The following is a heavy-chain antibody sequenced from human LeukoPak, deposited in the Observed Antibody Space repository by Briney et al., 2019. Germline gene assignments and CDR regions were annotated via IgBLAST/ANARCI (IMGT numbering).Heavy chain of an antibody. Sequence: GGSLRLSCAASGFTFSSYAMSWVRQAPGKGLEWVSGISGSGDNTYYADSVKGRFTISRDNSKNTLYLQMNSLRADDTAVYYCARGYGSSWYFNWFDPWGQGTLVTVSS. D-gene: IGHD6-13*01. CDR2: ISGSGDNT. J-gene: IGHJ5*02. V-gene: IGHV3-23*01. CDR1: GFTFSSYA. CDR3: ARGYGSSWYFNWFDP.